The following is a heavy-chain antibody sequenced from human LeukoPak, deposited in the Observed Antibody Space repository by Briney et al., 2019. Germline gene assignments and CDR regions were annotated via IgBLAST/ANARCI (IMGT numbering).Heavy chain of an antibody. CDR1: GFTFSSYS. D-gene: IGHD6-13*01. CDR3: ARGIAAAGGITSDY. V-gene: IGHV3-21*01. J-gene: IGHJ4*02. CDR2: ISSSSSYI. Sequence: GGSPRLSCAASGFTFSSYSMNWVRQAPGKGLEWVSSISSSSSYIYYADSVKGRFTISRDNAKNSLYLQMNSLRAEDTAVYYCARGIAAAGGITSDYWGQGTLVTVSS.